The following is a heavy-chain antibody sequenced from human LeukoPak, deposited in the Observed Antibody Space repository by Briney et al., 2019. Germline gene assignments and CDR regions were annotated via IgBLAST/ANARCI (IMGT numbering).Heavy chain of an antibody. Sequence: PGGFLRLSCAASGFTFNMYSMNWVRQAPGKGLEWVSSISSSSSSRYYADSLEGRFTISRDNAKNLLYLQMNNLRVDDTAVYFCARVDSGDHIFYFFDYWGQGALVTVSS. CDR3: ARVDSGDHIFYFFDY. J-gene: IGHJ4*02. V-gene: IGHV3-21*06. CDR2: ISSSSSSR. D-gene: IGHD4-17*01. CDR1: GFTFNMYS.